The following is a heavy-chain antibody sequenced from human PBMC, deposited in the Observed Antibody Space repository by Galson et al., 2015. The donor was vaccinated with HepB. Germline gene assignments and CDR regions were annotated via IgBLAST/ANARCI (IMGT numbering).Heavy chain of an antibody. D-gene: IGHD2-21*01. Sequence: SLRLSCAASGFTFSSYWMSWVRQAPGKGLEWVANIKQDGSEKYYVDSVKGRFTISRDNAKNSLYLQMNSLRAEDTAVYYCARVSYCGGECLGSLDIWGKVTTVTVSS. CDR1: GFTFSSYW. CDR3: ARVSYCGGECLGSLDI. J-gene: IGHJ6*04. CDR2: IKQDGSEK. V-gene: IGHV3-7*01.